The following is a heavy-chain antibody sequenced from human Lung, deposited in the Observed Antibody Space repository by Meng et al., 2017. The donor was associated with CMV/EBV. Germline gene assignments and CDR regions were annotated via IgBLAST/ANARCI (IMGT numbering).Heavy chain of an antibody. Sequence: QVKLQESGPGLVKPSETLSLTCTVSGASISSYYWSWIRQSAGKGLEWIGRIYTSGTTIYNPSLKSRLTLSLDTSKNQFSLKLNSVTAADTAVYYCARAEADTGNFDYWGQGTLVTVSS. V-gene: IGHV4-4*07. J-gene: IGHJ4*02. CDR3: ARAEADTGNFDY. CDR2: IYTSGTT. D-gene: IGHD6-19*01. CDR1: GASISSYY.